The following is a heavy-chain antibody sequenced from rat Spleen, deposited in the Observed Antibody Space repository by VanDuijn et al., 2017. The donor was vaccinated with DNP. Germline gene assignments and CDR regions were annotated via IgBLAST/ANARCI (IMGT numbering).Heavy chain of an antibody. CDR3: AKGPNYGGWSDYFDY. D-gene: IGHD1-11*01. V-gene: IGHV4-2*01. Sequence: EVKFVESGGGLVQPGRSLKLSCAASGFIFNDFWMGWVRQAPGKGLEWIGEVNKDISRINYIPSLKDKITISRDNAQNTLYLQMSKLGSEDTAIYYCAKGPNYGGWSDYFDYWGQGVMVTVSS. J-gene: IGHJ2*01. CDR1: GFIFNDFW. CDR2: VNKDISRI.